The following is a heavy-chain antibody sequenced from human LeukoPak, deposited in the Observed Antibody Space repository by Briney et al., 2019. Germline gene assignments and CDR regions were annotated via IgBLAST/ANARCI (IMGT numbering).Heavy chain of an antibody. CDR1: GGSISSSSYY. Sequence: PSETLSLTCTVSGGSISSSSYYWGWIRQPPRKGLEWIGSIYYSGSTYYNPSLKSRVTISVDTSKNQFSLKLSSVTAADTAVYYCARVVYCSGGSCYSSPYYFDYWGQGTLVTVSS. CDR3: ARVVYCSGGSCYSSPYYFDY. V-gene: IGHV4-39*07. J-gene: IGHJ4*02. CDR2: IYYSGST. D-gene: IGHD2-15*01.